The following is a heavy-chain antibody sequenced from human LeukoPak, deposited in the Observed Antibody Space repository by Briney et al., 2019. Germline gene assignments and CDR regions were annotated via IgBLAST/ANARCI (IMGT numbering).Heavy chain of an antibody. CDR1: GYTFTGYY. Sequence: ASVKVSCKASGYTFTGYYMHWVRQAPGQGLEWMGWINPNSGGTNYAQQFQGRVTMTRDTSISTAYMELSRLRSDDTAVYYCARVGSSSSLEDYWGQGTLVTVSS. CDR2: INPNSGGT. D-gene: IGHD6-6*01. J-gene: IGHJ4*02. CDR3: ARVGSSSSLEDY. V-gene: IGHV1-2*02.